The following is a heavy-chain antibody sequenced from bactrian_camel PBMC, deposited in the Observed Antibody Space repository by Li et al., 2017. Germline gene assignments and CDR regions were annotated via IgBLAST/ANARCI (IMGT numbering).Heavy chain of an antibody. J-gene: IGHJ4*01. V-gene: IGHV3S1*01. D-gene: IGHD3*01. CDR3: APDPRGSAY. Sequence: SGGGLVQPGGSLRLSCAASGYIVNTMGWFRQAPGKEREGVAIIYINSGAAFYADSVKGRFTISRDSAKNTLYLQMNSLEIEDSAVYHCAPDPRGSAYWGQGTQVTVS. CDR1: GYIVNT. CDR2: IYINSGAA.